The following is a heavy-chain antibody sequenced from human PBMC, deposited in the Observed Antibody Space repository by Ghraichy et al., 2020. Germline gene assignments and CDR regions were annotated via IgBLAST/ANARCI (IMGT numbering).Heavy chain of an antibody. D-gene: IGHD6-19*01. J-gene: IGHJ4*02. Sequence: GGSLRLSCAASGFTFSTYAMHWVRQAPGKGLEWVVVISYDGSSKYYADSVKGRFTISRDNSKDTLYLQMNSLRAEDTAVYYCAREAHYSDTNGWYYDFYWGQGTLVTVSS. CDR2: ISYDGSSK. CDR3: AREAHYSDTNGWYYDFY. CDR1: GFTFSTYA. V-gene: IGHV3-30*04.